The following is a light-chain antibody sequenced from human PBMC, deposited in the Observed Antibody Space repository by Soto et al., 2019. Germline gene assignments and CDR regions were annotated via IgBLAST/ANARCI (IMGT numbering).Light chain of an antibody. CDR2: GAS. CDR1: QSVSGN. J-gene: IGKJ1*01. V-gene: IGKV3-15*01. CDR3: QQYNNWPGT. Sequence: EIVMTQSPATLSVSPGERATLSCRASQSVSGNLAWYQQKPGQAPRLLIYGASTRATGIPARFSGSRSGTEFTLTISSLQSEDFAVYYCQQYNNWPGTFGQGTKVQIK.